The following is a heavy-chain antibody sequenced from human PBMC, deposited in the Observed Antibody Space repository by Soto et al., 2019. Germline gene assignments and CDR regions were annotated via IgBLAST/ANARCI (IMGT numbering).Heavy chain of an antibody. CDR3: ARGAIADYYESSGFDY. V-gene: IGHV3-30-3*01. D-gene: IGHD3-22*01. CDR1: GFTFTSYA. J-gene: IGHJ4*02. CDR2: VLKDGSQT. Sequence: GGSLRLSCAASGFTFTSYAMHWVRQAPGKGLEWVALVLKDGSQTYYADSVKGRFTISRDNSKDTLYLQMNSLTPEDTAVYYCARGAIADYYESSGFDYWGQGA.